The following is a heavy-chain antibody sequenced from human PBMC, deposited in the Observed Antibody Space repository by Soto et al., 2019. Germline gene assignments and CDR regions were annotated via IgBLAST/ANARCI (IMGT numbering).Heavy chain of an antibody. CDR3: TTDLLAAAGSDY. Sequence: AGGSLRLSCAAPWFTFSKAWMKWVRPAPGKGLEWVGRIKSKTYGGTTDYAAPVKGRFTISRDDSKNTLYLQMNSLKTEDTAVYYCTTDLLAAAGSDYWGQGTLVTVSS. J-gene: IGHJ4*02. D-gene: IGHD6-13*01. V-gene: IGHV3-15*07. CDR1: WFTFSKAW. CDR2: IKSKTYGGTT.